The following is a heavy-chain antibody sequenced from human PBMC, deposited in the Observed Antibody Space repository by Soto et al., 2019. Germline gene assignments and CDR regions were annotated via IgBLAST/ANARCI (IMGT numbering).Heavy chain of an antibody. CDR1: GYSFTSYW. CDR2: IYPGDSDT. CDR3: ARQPLAAAGTRYYYYYMDV. Sequence: GESLKISCKGSGYSFTSYWIGWVRQMPGKGLEWMGIIYPGDSDTRYSPSFQGQVTISADKSISTAYLQWSSLKASDTAMYYCARQPLAAAGTRYYYYYMDVWGKGTTVTVSS. J-gene: IGHJ6*03. D-gene: IGHD6-13*01. V-gene: IGHV5-51*01.